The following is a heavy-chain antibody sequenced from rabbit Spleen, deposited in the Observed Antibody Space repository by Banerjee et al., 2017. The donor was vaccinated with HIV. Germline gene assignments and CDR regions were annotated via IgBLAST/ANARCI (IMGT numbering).Heavy chain of an antibody. Sequence: QEQLEESGGDLVKPEGSLTLTCTASGFSFSSSYWICWVRQAPGKGLEWIGCIYTGDGNTYYASWVNGRFTLSKASSTTVTLQMTSLTTADTASYFCARSDSAASYTMITRLYLWGPGTLVTVS. CDR3: ARSDSAASYTMITRLYL. CDR2: IYTGDGNT. CDR1: GFSFSSSYW. V-gene: IGHV1S45*01. D-gene: IGHD8-1*01. J-gene: IGHJ3*01.